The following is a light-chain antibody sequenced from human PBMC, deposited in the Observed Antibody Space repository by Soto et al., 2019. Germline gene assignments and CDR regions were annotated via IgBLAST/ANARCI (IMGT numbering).Light chain of an antibody. CDR1: SSDVGSYKY. CDR3: SSYASSTVV. V-gene: IGLV2-14*01. Sequence: QSVLTQPASVSGSPGQSITISCTGTSSDVGSYKYVSWYQQYPGRAPKLMIYDVSYRPSGVSNRFSGSKSGNTASLTISGLQAEDEADYYCSSYASSTVVFGGGTKLTVL. J-gene: IGLJ2*01. CDR2: DVS.